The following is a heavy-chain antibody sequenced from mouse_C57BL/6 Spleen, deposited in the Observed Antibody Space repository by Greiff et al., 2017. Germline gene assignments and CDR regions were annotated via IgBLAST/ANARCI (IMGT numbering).Heavy chain of an antibody. D-gene: IGHD1-1*01. CDR2: IHPNSGST. CDR3: ARYPYYDGSSRWYFDV. J-gene: IGHJ1*03. CDR1: GYTFTSYW. Sequence: QVQLQQPGAELVKPGASVKLSCKASGYTFTSYWMHWVKQRPGQGLEWIGMIHPNSGSTNYNEKFKSKATLTVDKSSSTAYMQLSSLTSEDSAVYYCARYPYYDGSSRWYFDVWGTGTTVTVSS. V-gene: IGHV1-64*01.